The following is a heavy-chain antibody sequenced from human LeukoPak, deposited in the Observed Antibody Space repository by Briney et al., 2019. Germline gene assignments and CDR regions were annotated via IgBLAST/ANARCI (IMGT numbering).Heavy chain of an antibody. V-gene: IGHV1-69*06. CDR3: ARGYYGDYGAADAFDI. D-gene: IGHD4-17*01. J-gene: IGHJ3*02. CDR2: IIPIFGTA. Sequence: ATVKVSCKPSGGTFSSYAISLVRQAPGQGLEWIGGIIPIFGTANYAQKFQGRVTITAYKSTSTAYMELRSLRSEDTSVYYCARGYYGDYGAADAFDIWGQGTMVTVSS. CDR1: GGTFSSYA.